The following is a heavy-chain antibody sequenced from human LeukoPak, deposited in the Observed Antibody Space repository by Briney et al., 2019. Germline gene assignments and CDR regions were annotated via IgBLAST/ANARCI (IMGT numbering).Heavy chain of an antibody. CDR1: GFTFSSYE. Sequence: GGSLRLSCAASGFTFSSYEMNWVRQAPGKGLEWVSYISSSGSTIYYADSVKGRFTISRDNAKNSLYLQMNSLRAEDTAVYYCVRAPRKGYDSSGYDLDYWGQGTLVTVSS. D-gene: IGHD3-22*01. CDR2: ISSSGSTI. CDR3: VRAPRKGYDSSGYDLDY. J-gene: IGHJ4*02. V-gene: IGHV3-48*03.